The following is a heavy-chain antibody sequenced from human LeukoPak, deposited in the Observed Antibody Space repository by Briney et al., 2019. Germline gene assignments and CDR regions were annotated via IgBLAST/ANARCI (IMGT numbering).Heavy chain of an antibody. D-gene: IGHD3-10*02. V-gene: IGHV3-48*01. CDR2: ISSSSSTI. CDR3: ARVCAARGFDY. J-gene: IGHJ4*02. CDR1: GFTFSSYS. Sequence: GGSLRLSCAASGFTFSSYSMNWVRQAPGKGLEWVSYISSSSSTIYYADSVKGRFTISRDNAKNSLYLQMNSLRAEDTAVYYCARVCAARGFDYWGQGTLVTVSS.